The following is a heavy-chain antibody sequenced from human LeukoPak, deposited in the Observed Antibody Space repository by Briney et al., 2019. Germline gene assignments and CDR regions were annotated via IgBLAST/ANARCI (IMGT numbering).Heavy chain of an antibody. CDR1: RFTFSNYW. CDR3: ARRRAVIPNTWFDL. J-gene: IGHJ5*02. CDR2: IKQDGSEK. D-gene: IGHD3-22*01. V-gene: IGHV3-7*05. Sequence: PGGSLRLSCAASRFTFSNYWMSWVRQAPGKGLEWVANIKQDGSEKYYVDSVKGRFTISRDNAKNSPYLQMNTLRAEDTAVYYCARRRAVIPNTWFDLWGQGTLVTVSS.